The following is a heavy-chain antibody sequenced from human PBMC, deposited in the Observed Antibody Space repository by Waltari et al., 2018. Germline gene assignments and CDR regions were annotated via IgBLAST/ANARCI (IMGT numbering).Heavy chain of an antibody. CDR1: GGSFSGYY. Sequence: QVQLQQWGAGLLKPSETLSLTCAVYGGSFSGYYWSWIRQPPGKGLEWIGEINHSGSTNYNPSLKSRVTISVDTSKNQFSLKLSSVTAADTAVYYCAGQYSSSWYYCGQGTLVTVSS. CDR2: INHSGST. J-gene: IGHJ4*02. CDR3: AGQYSSSWYY. D-gene: IGHD6-13*01. V-gene: IGHV4-34*01.